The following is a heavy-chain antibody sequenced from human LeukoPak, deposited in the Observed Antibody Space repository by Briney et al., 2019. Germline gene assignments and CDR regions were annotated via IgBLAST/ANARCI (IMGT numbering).Heavy chain of an antibody. CDR2: ISSSGSTI. Sequence: GGSLRLSCAASRFTFSDYYMTWIRHAPGKGLEWLSSISSSGSTIYYADSVKDRFTISRDNAKNSLYLQMNSLRAEDAAVYYCARGAVDTAMDLDYWGEGTLVTVSS. V-gene: IGHV3-11*04. CDR1: RFTFSDYY. D-gene: IGHD5-18*01. CDR3: ARGAVDTAMDLDY. J-gene: IGHJ4*02.